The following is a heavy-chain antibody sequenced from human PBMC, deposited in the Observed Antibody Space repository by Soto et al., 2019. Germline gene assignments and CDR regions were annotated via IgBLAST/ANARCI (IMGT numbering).Heavy chain of an antibody. CDR2: VYWDDDK. CDR1: GFSLSTTRVG. Sequence: QITLKESGPTLVKPTQTLTLTCTFSGFSLSTTRVGVGWIRQPPGEALEWLALVYWDDDKVYSPSLKRILTITEDTSKNQVVLTLTYMYPLDTASYYCAHSKTSGMCYYFGYWGQGTLVTGSS. CDR3: AHSKTSGMCYYFGY. J-gene: IGHJ4*02. V-gene: IGHV2-5*02.